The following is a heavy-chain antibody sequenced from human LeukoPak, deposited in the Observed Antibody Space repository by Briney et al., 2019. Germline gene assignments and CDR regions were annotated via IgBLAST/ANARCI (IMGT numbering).Heavy chain of an antibody. J-gene: IGHJ4*02. V-gene: IGHV3-23*01. Sequence: GGSLRLSCAASGFDFNNYAMSWVRQGPGKRLEWVSAMSGTGYHTYYADSDKTYYADSVKGRFTISRDNSKSTLYLHMNNLRLEDTAIYYCAKGAAIDHWGQGTPVTVSS. CDR3: AKGAAIDH. CDR2: MSGTGYHTYYADSDKT. CDR1: GFDFNNYA.